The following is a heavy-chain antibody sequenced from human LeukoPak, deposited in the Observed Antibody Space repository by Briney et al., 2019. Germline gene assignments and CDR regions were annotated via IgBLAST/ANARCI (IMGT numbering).Heavy chain of an antibody. D-gene: IGHD6-19*01. CDR1: GDSVSSNSAA. V-gene: IGHV6-1*01. Sequence: SQTLSLTCAISGDSVSSNSAAWNWIRQSPSRGLEWLGRTYYRSKWSKWCNDYAVSVKGRVTINPDTSKNQFSLQLNSVTPEDTAVYYCARDSGSGWSNWFDPWGQGILVTVSS. J-gene: IGHJ5*02. CDR3: ARDSGSGWSNWFDP. CDR2: TYYRSKWSKWCN.